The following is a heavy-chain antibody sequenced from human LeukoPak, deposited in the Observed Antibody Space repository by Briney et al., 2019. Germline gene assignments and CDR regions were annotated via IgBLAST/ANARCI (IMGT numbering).Heavy chain of an antibody. J-gene: IGHJ3*02. V-gene: IGHV3-48*01. D-gene: IGHD6-6*01. CDR1: GFTFSSYS. CDR2: ISSSSSTI. CDR3: AKDSGFRSSLGRDAFDI. Sequence: GGSLRLSCAASGFTFSSYSMNWVRQAPGKGLEWVSYISSSSSTIYYADSVKGRFTISRDNSKNTLYLQMNSLRAEDTAVYYCAKDSGFRSSLGRDAFDIWGQGTMVTVSS.